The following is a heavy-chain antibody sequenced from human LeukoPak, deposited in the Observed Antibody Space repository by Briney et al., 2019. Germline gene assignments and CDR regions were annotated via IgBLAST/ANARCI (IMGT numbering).Heavy chain of an antibody. V-gene: IGHV4-59*11. CDR1: GDSISSHF. Sequence: SETLSLTCTVSGDSISSHFWSWIRQPPGQGLDWIAYVSYSAYTNYNPSLISRVAISIDTSNNHLSLKLSSVTAADTAVYYCARGGASSLPFNVWGQGTLVTVSS. J-gene: IGHJ3*01. D-gene: IGHD3-16*01. CDR2: VSYSAYT. CDR3: ARGGASSLPFNV.